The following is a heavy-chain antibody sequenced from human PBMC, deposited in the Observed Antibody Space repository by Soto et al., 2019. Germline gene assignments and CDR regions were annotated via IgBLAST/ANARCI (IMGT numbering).Heavy chain of an antibody. CDR1: GGSMRNYF. CDR2: IHYSGTT. CDR3: SAGEASSRNLATYCLDF. Sequence: PSETLSLTCTVSGGSMRNYFWTWIRQPPGKGLEWIGYIHYSGTTSCFPSYNPSLRSRVTISEDTSKNQFSLKLLSVTTADTAVYFCSAGEASSRNLATYCLDFWGQGTLVTVSS. D-gene: IGHD6-13*01. J-gene: IGHJ4*03. V-gene: IGHV4-59*01.